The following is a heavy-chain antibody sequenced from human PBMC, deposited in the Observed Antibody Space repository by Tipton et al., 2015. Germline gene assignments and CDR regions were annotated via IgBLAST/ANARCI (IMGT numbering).Heavy chain of an antibody. Sequence: RSLRLSCAASGFIFSTYGMDWVRQAPGKGLEWVGAIWYDGSHQYYADSVKGRFTISRDNSKKMLYLQMSSLRGEDTAVYYCARGGYCSGGTCDKHSGTDVWGPGTTVTVSS. D-gene: IGHD2-15*01. J-gene: IGHJ6*02. CDR1: GFIFSTYG. CDR3: ARGGYCSGGTCDKHSGTDV. V-gene: IGHV3-33*08. CDR2: IWYDGSHQ.